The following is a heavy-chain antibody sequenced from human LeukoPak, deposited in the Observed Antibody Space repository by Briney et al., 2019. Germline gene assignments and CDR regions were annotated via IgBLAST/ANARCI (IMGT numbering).Heavy chain of an antibody. D-gene: IGHD3/OR15-3a*01. CDR3: ATITQDWERNY. V-gene: IGHV1-2*02. CDR1: RYTITGYY. Sequence: ASVKVSCKASRYTITGYYIHWVRQAPGQGLEWMGWIDPTSGGSTYAQEFQGRVTMIRDTSISTAYMKLSSLRSDDTAVYYCATITQDWERNYWGQGTLVTVSS. CDR2: IDPTSGGS. J-gene: IGHJ4*02.